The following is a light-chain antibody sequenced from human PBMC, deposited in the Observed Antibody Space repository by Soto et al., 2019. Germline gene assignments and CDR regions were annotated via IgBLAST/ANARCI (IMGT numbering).Light chain of an antibody. J-gene: IGLJ2*01. V-gene: IGLV2-14*03. CDR3: SSHTNTATVALV. CDR2: DVS. CDR1: NSDIGGYNY. Sequence: QSALTQPASVSGSPGQSITISRTGTNSDIGGYNYVSWYQQHPGKAPKLMIYDVSNRPSGVSNRFSGSKSGNTASLSISGLQAEDEADYYCSSHTNTATVALVFGGGTKVTVL.